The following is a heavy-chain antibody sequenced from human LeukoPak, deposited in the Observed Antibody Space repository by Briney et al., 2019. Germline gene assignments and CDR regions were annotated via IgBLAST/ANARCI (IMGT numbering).Heavy chain of an antibody. Sequence: GGSLRLSCAASGFTFRNYWMSWVRRAPGKGLEWVANINQYEGEKYYVDSVKGRFTISRDNAKNSLYLQMHSLRAEDTGVYFCVRERAWESLPLDHWGQGTLVNVSS. J-gene: IGHJ4*02. CDR2: INQYEGEK. CDR3: VRERAWESLPLDH. CDR1: GFTFRNYW. V-gene: IGHV3-7*01. D-gene: IGHD1-26*01.